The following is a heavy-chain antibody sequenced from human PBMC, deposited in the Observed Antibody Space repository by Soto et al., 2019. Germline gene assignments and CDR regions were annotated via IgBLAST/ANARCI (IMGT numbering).Heavy chain of an antibody. Sequence: GASVKVSCKASGGTFGSYAISWVRQAPGQGLEWMGGIIPIFGTANYAQKFQGRVTITADESTSTAYMELSSPRSEDTAVYYCARGLGAVAGNHYYYGMDVWGQGTTVTVSS. J-gene: IGHJ6*02. CDR1: GGTFGSYA. CDR2: IIPIFGTA. D-gene: IGHD6-19*01. CDR3: ARGLGAVAGNHYYYGMDV. V-gene: IGHV1-69*13.